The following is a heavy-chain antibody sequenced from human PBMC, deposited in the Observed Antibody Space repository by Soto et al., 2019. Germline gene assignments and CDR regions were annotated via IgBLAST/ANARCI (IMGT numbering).Heavy chain of an antibody. Sequence: QVQLQESGPGLVKPSETLSLTCTVSGGSISNVNYCWSWIRQSPDKGLEWIGHIYNGGRTYNNPSLITRVTISVATSKNLFSLKLSPVSASDTAVYYCASVPSGDKVEYWGQGALVTVAS. J-gene: IGHJ4*02. D-gene: IGHD7-27*01. CDR2: IYNGGRT. CDR3: ASVPSGDKVEY. CDR1: GGSISNVNYC. V-gene: IGHV4-30-4*01.